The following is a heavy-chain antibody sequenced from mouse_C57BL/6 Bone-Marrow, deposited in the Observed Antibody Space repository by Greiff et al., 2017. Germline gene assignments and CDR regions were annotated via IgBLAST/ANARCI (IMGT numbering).Heavy chain of an antibody. D-gene: IGHD2-5*01. V-gene: IGHV2-9-1*01. CDR2: IWTGGGT. J-gene: IGHJ1*03. Sequence: QVQLKQSGPGLVAPSQSLSITCTVSGFSLTSYAISWVRQPPGKGLEWLGVIWTGGGTNYNSALKSRLSISKDNSKSQVFLKMNSLQTDDTARYYCARADYSNYVWYFDVWGTGTTVTVSS. CDR3: ARADYSNYVWYFDV. CDR1: GFSLTSYA.